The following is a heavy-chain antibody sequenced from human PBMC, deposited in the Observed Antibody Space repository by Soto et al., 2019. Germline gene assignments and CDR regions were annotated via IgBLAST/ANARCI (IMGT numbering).Heavy chain of an antibody. J-gene: IGHJ4*02. CDR1: GYSFISHY. Sequence: QVQLVQSGAEVTRPGASVKVSCKASGYSFISHYIHWVRQAPGQGLEWMGFINPSGGSATLAQKFQDGVTMTRDKAPIIVYMELTILRSEDAAVYYCARDYLSSKLSLSYFDFWGQGTLVTVSS. CDR3: ARDYLSSKLSLSYFDF. D-gene: IGHD2-2*01. CDR2: INPSGGSA. V-gene: IGHV1-46*01.